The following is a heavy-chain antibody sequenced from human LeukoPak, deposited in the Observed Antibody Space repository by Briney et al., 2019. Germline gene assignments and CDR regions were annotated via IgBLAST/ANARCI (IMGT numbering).Heavy chain of an antibody. J-gene: IGHJ3*02. V-gene: IGHV4-34*01. Sequence: TSETLSLTCAVYGGSFSGYYWSWIRQPPGKGLEWIGEINHSGSTNYNPSHKSRVTISVDTSKNQFSLKLSSVTAADTAVYYCAREARYGDYEGDAFDIWGQGTMVTVSS. CDR3: AREARYGDYEGDAFDI. CDR1: GGSFSGYY. D-gene: IGHD4-17*01. CDR2: INHSGST.